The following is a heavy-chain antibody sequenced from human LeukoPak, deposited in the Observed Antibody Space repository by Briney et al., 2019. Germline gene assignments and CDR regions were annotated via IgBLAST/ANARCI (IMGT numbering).Heavy chain of an antibody. J-gene: IGHJ4*02. Sequence: SETLSLTCTVSGGSISSYYWSWIRQPPGKGLEWIGYIYNSGSTNYNPSLNSRGTISVDTSQNQFSLELSSVTAADTAVYYCARVTGSITYIDFWGQGILVTVSS. D-gene: IGHD1-14*01. CDR3: ARVTGSITYIDF. CDR2: IYNSGST. V-gene: IGHV4-59*12. CDR1: GGSISSYY.